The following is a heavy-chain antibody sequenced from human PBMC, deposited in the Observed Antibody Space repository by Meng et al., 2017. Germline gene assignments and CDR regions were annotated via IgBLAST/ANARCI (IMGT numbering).Heavy chain of an antibody. D-gene: IGHD3-22*01. CDR2: ISSSSSYI. V-gene: IGHV3-21*01. CDR1: GFTFRSYS. J-gene: IGHJ4*02. CDR3: ARAPSITTTTNY. Sequence: GGSLRLSCAASGFTFRSYSMNWVRQAPGKGLEWVSSISSSSSYIYYADSVKGRFTISRDNAKNSLYLQMNSLRAEDTAVYYCARAPSITTTTNYWGQGTLVTVSS.